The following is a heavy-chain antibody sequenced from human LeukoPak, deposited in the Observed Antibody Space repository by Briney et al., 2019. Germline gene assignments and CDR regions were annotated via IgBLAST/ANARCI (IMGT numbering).Heavy chain of an antibody. Sequence: SETLSLTCTVSGDSISSSNCYWGWIRQPPGKGLEWIGSIYFSGGTYYNASLKSRVTISVDTSKNQFSLKLSSVTAADTAVYYCARDRSSSSDPFDYWGQGTLVTVSS. CDR3: ARDRSSSSDPFDY. V-gene: IGHV4-39*02. D-gene: IGHD6-6*01. CDR1: GDSISSSNCY. CDR2: IYFSGGT. J-gene: IGHJ4*02.